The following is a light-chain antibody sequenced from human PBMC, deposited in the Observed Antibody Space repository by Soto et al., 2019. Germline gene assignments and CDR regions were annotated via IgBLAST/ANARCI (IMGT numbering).Light chain of an antibody. CDR3: QQYCCSLKT. CDR2: GAS. J-gene: IGKJ1*01. CDR1: QSVGSNY. V-gene: IGKV3-20*01. Sequence: EIVLTQSPATLSLSPGERATLSCRASQSVGSNYLAWYQQKPGQAPRLLIYGASSRATGIPDRFSGSGSATDLTLTISRLEPEDFAVYYCQQYCCSLKTFGQGTKVEVK.